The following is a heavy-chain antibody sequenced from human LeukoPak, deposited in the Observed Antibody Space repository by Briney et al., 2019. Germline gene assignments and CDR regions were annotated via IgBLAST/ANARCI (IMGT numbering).Heavy chain of an antibody. D-gene: IGHD3-3*01. CDR3: AKNGQSGFSFDP. J-gene: IGHJ5*02. Sequence: SETLSLTCTVSGGSISSGGYYWSWIRQPPGKGLEWIGEGSESGGTKFNPSLESRVTISADTSKNQFSLKLNSLTAADTAVYYCAKNGQSGFSFDPWGQGTLVTVSS. V-gene: IGHV4-61*08. CDR2: GSESGGT. CDR1: GGSISSGGYY.